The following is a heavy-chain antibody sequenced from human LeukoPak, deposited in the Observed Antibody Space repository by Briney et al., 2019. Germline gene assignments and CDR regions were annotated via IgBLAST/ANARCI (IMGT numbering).Heavy chain of an antibody. Sequence: GESLKISCRGSGFSFTSYWIGWVRQMPGKGLEWMGIIYPGDPDTRYSPSFQGQVTISADKSISTAYLQWSSLKASDTAMYYCARLRRRPGPLDCWGQGTLVTVSS. CDR1: GFSFTSYW. V-gene: IGHV5-51*01. CDR3: ARLRRRPGPLDC. J-gene: IGHJ4*02. D-gene: IGHD1-14*01. CDR2: IYPGDPDT.